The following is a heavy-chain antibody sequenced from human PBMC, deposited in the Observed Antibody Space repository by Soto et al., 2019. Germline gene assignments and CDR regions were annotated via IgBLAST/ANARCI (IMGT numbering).Heavy chain of an antibody. CDR2: ISGTGVYI. D-gene: IGHD6-19*01. Sequence: GGSLRLSCVASGFTFSNYNMNWVRQAPGKGLEWVSHISGTGVYIHYADAVKGRFTISRDNAKNSLQLQMNSLRAEDTAIYFCARVAYFNGWIFDYWGQGTLVTVS. J-gene: IGHJ4*01. CDR3: ARVAYFNGWIFDY. CDR1: GFTFSNYN. V-gene: IGHV3-21*01.